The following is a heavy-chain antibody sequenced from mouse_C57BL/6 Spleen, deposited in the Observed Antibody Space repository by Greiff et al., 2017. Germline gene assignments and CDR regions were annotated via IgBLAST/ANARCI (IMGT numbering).Heavy chain of an antibody. Sequence: QVQLKQSGAELARPGASVKLSCKASGYTFTSYGISWVKQRTGQGLEWIGEIYPRSGNTYYNEKFKGKATLPADKSSSTAYMELRSLTSEDSAVYFCARPITTVVATRDAMDYWGQGTSVTVSS. CDR2: IYPRSGNT. J-gene: IGHJ4*01. V-gene: IGHV1-81*01. CDR3: ARPITTVVATRDAMDY. CDR1: GYTFTSYG. D-gene: IGHD1-1*01.